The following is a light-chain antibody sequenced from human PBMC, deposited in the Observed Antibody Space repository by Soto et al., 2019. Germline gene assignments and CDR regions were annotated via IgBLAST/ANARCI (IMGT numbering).Light chain of an antibody. V-gene: IGLV2-8*01. CDR3: SSYAGSSNVI. J-gene: IGLJ2*01. Sequence: QSALTQPPAASGAPGQTVTSSCTGTSSDVGGYDYVSWYQQQSGKAPKLIIYEVTNRPSGVHDRFSGSKSGNTASLTVSGLQADYEADYYCSSYAGSSNVIFGAGTKVTVL. CDR1: SSDVGGYDY. CDR2: EVT.